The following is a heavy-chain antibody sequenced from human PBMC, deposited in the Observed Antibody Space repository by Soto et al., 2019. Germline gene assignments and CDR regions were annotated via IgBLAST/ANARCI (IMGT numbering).Heavy chain of an antibody. D-gene: IGHD3-10*01. CDR2: IYYSGST. V-gene: IGHV4-30-4*01. J-gene: IGHJ4*02. CDR1: GGSISSGDYY. CDR3: ARASVLWFGESYDY. Sequence: LCGGSISSGDYYWSWIRQPPGKGLEWIGYIYYSGSTYYNPSLKSRVTISVDTSKNQFSLKLSSVTAADTAVYYCARASVLWFGESYDYWGQGTLVTVSS.